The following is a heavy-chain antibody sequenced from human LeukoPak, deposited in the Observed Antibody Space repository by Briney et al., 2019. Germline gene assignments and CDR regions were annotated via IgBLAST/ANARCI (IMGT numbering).Heavy chain of an antibody. Sequence: NPSETLSLTCAVYGGSFSGYYWSWIRQPPGKGLEWIGEINHSGSTNYNPSLKSRVTISVDTSKNQFSLKLSSVTAADTAVYYCARGQYKGSSWFLYGMDVWGQGTTVTVSS. CDR1: GGSFSGYY. V-gene: IGHV4-34*01. CDR3: ARGQYKGSSWFLYGMDV. J-gene: IGHJ6*02. CDR2: INHSGST. D-gene: IGHD6-13*01.